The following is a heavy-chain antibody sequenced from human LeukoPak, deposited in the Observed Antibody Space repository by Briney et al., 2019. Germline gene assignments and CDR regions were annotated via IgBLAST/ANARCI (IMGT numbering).Heavy chain of an antibody. V-gene: IGHV1-8*01. J-gene: IGHJ6*03. CDR2: MNPSNGNT. Sequence: GASVKVSCKASGYTFLSYDINWVRQATGQGLEWMGWMNPSNGNTGYAQKFQGRVTMTRNTSISTAYMELSSLRSEDTAVYYCARDGGGGITIFEAAWAPPYDYYYYMDVWGKGTTVTVSS. CDR3: ARDGGGGITIFEAAWAPPYDYYYYMDV. D-gene: IGHD3-3*01. CDR1: GYTFLSYD.